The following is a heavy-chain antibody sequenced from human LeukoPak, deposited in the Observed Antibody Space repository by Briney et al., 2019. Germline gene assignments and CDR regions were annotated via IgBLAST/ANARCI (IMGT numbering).Heavy chain of an antibody. CDR3: ARVRVGATAGDCVDY. V-gene: IGHV1-2*06. J-gene: IGHJ4*02. CDR2: INPNSGGT. CDR1: GYTFTGYY. Sequence: ASVKVSCKASGYTFTGYYMHWVRQAPGQGLEWMGRINPNSGGTNYAQKFQGRVTMTRDTSISTADMELSKLRSDDTAVYYCARVRVGATAGDCVDYWGRGSLLSVCS. D-gene: IGHD1-26*01.